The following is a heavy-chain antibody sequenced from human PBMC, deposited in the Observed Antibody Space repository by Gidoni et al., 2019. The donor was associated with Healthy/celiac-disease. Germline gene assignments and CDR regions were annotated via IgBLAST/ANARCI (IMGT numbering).Heavy chain of an antibody. J-gene: IGHJ4*02. CDR2: IDPGDSDT. CDR3: AKGIAAAGYFDY. Sequence: EVQRVQSGAEEKKPGDSLQISCQGSGYGFTSYWIGWVRQMPGKGLEWMGIIDPGDSDTRDSPSFQGQVTISADNSISTAYLQWSSLKASDTAMYYCAKGIAAAGYFDYWGQVTLVTVSS. D-gene: IGHD6-13*01. V-gene: IGHV5-51*01. CDR1: GYGFTSYW.